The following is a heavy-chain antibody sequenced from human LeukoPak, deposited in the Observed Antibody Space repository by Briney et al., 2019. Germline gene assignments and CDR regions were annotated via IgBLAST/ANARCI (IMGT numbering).Heavy chain of an antibody. D-gene: IGHD3-16*01. J-gene: IGHJ6*02. Sequence: PSETLSLTCTVSGGSISSYYWSWIRQPPGKGLEWIGYIYDSGSTNYNPSLKRRVTISVDTSKNQFSLKLSSVTAADTAVYYCARAPFWGSGMDVWGQGTTVTVSS. V-gene: IGHV4-59*01. CDR3: ARAPFWGSGMDV. CDR1: GGSISSYY. CDR2: IYDSGST.